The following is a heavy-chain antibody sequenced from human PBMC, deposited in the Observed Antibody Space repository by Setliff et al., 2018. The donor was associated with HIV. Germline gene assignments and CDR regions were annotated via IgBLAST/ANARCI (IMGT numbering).Heavy chain of an antibody. CDR3: ARGAELLWFGELHNIPYFDY. D-gene: IGHD3-10*01. V-gene: IGHV4-59*01. J-gene: IGHJ4*02. CDR2: IYYSGST. Sequence: SETLSLTCTVSGGSISSYYWSWIRQPPGKGLEWIGSIYYSGSTYYNPSLNSRVTISVDASKNQFSLKLSSVTAADTAVYYCARGAELLWFGELHNIPYFDYWGQGTLVTVSS. CDR1: GGSISSYY.